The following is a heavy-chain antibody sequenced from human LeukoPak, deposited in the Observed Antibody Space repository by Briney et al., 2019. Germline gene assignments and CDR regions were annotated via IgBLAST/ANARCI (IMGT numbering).Heavy chain of an antibody. D-gene: IGHD1-7*01. J-gene: IGHJ6*03. CDR2: IYTSGST. CDR1: GGSISSYY. CDR3: ARGYNWNYGDYYYYYMDV. V-gene: IGHV4-4*07. Sequence: SETLSLTCTVSGGSISSYYWSWIRQPAGKGLEWIGRIYTSGSTNYNPSLKSRVTMSVDTSKNQFSLKLSSVTAADTAVYYCARGYNWNYGDYYYYYMDVWGKGTTVTVSS.